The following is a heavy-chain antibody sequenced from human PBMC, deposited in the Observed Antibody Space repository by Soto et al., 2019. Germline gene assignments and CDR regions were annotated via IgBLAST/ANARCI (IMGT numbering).Heavy chain of an antibody. CDR3: VSQRTTVTTQAYFDY. CDR1: GGSVTNSSYY. D-gene: IGHD4-17*01. Sequence: SETLSLTCTVAGGSVTNSSYYWGWIRQSPGKGLEWIGSVYYRGRSYSKSSVKSRVTISVDTSKNRFSLRLNSVTAPATAVYCCVSQRTTVTTQAYFDYCRPGAMVTVSS. V-gene: IGHV4-39*01. J-gene: IGHJ4*02. CDR2: VYYRGRS.